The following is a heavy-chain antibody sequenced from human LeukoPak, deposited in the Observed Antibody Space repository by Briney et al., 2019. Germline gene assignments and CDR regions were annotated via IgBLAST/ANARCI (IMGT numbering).Heavy chain of an antibody. CDR1: GFTFSDYY. J-gene: IGHJ5*02. V-gene: IGHV3-11*01. CDR3: ASDITNLLNWFDP. Sequence: GGSQRLSCAASGFTFSDYYMSWIRQAPGKGLEWVSYISSSGSTIYYADSVKGRFTISRDNAKNSLYLQMHSLTAEDTAVYYCASDITNLLNWFDPWGQGTLVTVSS. D-gene: IGHD1-14*01. CDR2: ISSSGSTI.